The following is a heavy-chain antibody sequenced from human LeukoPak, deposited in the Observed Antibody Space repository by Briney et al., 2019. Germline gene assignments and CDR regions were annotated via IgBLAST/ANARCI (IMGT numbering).Heavy chain of an antibody. CDR3: AKDYDGVGDY. CDR2: ISYDGSNK. J-gene: IGHJ4*02. CDR1: GFTFSSYG. D-gene: IGHD3-16*01. V-gene: IGHV3-30*18. Sequence: GRSLRLSCAASGFTFSSYGMHWVRQAPGKGLEWVAVISYDGSNKYYADSVKGRFTIPRDNSKNTLYLQMNSLRAEDTAVYYCAKDYDGVGDYWGQGTQVTVSS.